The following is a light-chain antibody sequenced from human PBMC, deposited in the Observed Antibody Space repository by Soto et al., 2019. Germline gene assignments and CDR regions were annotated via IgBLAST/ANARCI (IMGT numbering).Light chain of an antibody. CDR3: QPDRSSWT. CDR2: GTS. J-gene: IGKJ1*01. CDR1: QSGSSSF. V-gene: IGKV3-20*01. Sequence: EIVLKQSPGTLSLSPGERATLLCRASQSGSSSFLAWYQQKPGQPPGLLIYGTSSSATGIPERFRGSGSGTDFTLTISRQEPEDFAVYYCQPDRSSWTVGRGTKVEVK.